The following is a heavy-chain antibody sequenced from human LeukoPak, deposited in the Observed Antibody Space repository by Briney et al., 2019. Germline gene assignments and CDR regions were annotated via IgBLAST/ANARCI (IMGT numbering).Heavy chain of an antibody. CDR1: GGSISSYY. D-gene: IGHD3-3*01. CDR2: IYYSGST. CDR3: AREIGNDFWSGYSPLVAFDI. V-gene: IGHV4-59*01. J-gene: IGHJ3*02. Sequence: PSETLSLTCTVSGGSISSYYRSWIRQPPGKGLEWIGYIYYSGSTNYNPSLKSRVTISVDTSKNQFSLKLSSVTAADTAVYYCAREIGNDFWSGYSPLVAFDIWGQGTVVTVSS.